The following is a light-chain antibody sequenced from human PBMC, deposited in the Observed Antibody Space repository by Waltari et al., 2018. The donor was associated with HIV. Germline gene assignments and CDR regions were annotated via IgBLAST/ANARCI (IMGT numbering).Light chain of an antibody. CDR1: QDIVNF. J-gene: IGKJ5*01. CDR2: GAS. Sequence: DIQMNQSPSSLSISIGDRVSITCRASQDIVNFLNWYQQKPGAAPKLIIYGASTLYRGVPSRFSGVGSGTLFTLTVANVQPEDCATYYCQQTYGNSITLGQGTRLEI. V-gene: IGKV1-39*01. CDR3: QQTYGNSIT.